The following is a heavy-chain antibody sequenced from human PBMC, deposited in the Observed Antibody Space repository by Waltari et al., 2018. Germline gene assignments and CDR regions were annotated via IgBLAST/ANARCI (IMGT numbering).Heavy chain of an antibody. CDR2: IYTSGST. CDR3: ARAMYSSGWFGYYFDY. Sequence: QVQLQESGPGLVKPSQTLSLTCTFSGGSISSGSYYWCWIRQPAGKGLEWIGRIYTSGSTNYDPSLKSRVTISVDTSKNQFSRKLSSVTAADTAVYYCARAMYSSGWFGYYFDYWGQGTLVTVSS. CDR1: GGSISSGSYY. J-gene: IGHJ4*02. V-gene: IGHV4-61*02. D-gene: IGHD6-19*01.